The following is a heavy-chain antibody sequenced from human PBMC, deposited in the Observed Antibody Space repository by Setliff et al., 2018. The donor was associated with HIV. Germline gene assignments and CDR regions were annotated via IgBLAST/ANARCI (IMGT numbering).Heavy chain of an antibody. V-gene: IGHV4-59*04. J-gene: IGHJ4*02. CDR3: ASFFVTTVTNQDY. CDR2: IYYSGST. Sequence: SETLSLTCSVSGASISSYYWSWIRQPPGKGLEWIGYIYYSGSTSYNPSLKSRVTISGDTSNNQFSLKLTSVTAADTAMYYCASFFVTTVTNQDYWGQGTPVTVSS. CDR1: GASISSYY. D-gene: IGHD4-17*01.